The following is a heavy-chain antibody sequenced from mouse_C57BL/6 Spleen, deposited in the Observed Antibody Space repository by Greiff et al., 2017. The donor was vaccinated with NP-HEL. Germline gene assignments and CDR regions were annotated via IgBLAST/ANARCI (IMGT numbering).Heavy chain of an antibody. D-gene: IGHD2-3*01. CDR2: IHPNSGST. CDR1: GYTFTSYW. J-gene: IGHJ1*03. V-gene: IGHV1-64*01. CDR3: ARNGDGYYWYFDV. Sequence: QVQLQQPGAELVKPGASVKLSCKASGYTFTSYWMHWVKQRPGQGLEWIGMIHPNSGSTNYNEKFKSKATLTVDKSSSTAYMQLSSLTSEDSAVYYCARNGDGYYWYFDVWGTGTTVTVSS.